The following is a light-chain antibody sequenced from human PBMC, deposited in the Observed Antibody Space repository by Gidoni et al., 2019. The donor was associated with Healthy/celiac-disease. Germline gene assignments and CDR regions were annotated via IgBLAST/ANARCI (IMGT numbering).Light chain of an antibody. CDR2: GAS. CDR1: QSVSSN. Sequence: EIVMTQPPATLSVPPGERATLSCRASQSVSSNLGWYQQKPGQAPRLLIYGASTRATGIPARFSSSGSGAEFTLTISSLQSEDFAVYYCQQYNNWPLYTFGQGTKLEIK. CDR3: QQYNNWPLYT. V-gene: IGKV3-15*01. J-gene: IGKJ2*01.